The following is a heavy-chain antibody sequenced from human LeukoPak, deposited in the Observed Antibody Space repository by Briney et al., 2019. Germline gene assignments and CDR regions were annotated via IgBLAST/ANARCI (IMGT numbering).Heavy chain of an antibody. D-gene: IGHD5-18*01. Sequence: PGGSLRLSCAGSGFTFSSYAMSWVRQAPGKGLEWVSAISGSGGSTYYADSVKGRFTISRDNSKNTLYLQMNSLRAEDTAVYYCARDDSYGYLEFGAFDIWGQGTMVTVSS. V-gene: IGHV3-23*01. CDR1: GFTFSSYA. CDR2: ISGSGGST. CDR3: ARDDSYGYLEFGAFDI. J-gene: IGHJ3*02.